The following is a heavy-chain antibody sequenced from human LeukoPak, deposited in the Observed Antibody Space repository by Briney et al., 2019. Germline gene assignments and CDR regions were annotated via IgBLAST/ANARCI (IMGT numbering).Heavy chain of an antibody. CDR3: ARFSPDENHGDYAFDS. V-gene: IGHV1-8*01. J-gene: IGHJ4*02. Sequence: ASVKVSCKASGYTFTNYDINWVRQTTGQGLEWIGWMNPNSGNSGYAQELQGRVTMTRDTSISTAYMELSSLTSEDTALYYCARFSPDENHGDYAFDSWGQGTLVTVSP. CDR2: MNPNSGNS. D-gene: IGHD4-17*01. CDR1: GYTFTNYD.